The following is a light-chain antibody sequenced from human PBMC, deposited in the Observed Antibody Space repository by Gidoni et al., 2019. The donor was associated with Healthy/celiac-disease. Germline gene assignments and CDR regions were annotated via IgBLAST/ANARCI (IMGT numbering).Light chain of an antibody. Sequence: SYVLTQPPSVSVAPGQTAAITWGGNNIGGRNVHWYQQKPGQAPVLVVYDDSARPSGIPGRFLGFNSGSSANLAISRVEAGDEAGYYGQVWDSLGDYPGVFGTGTKVTVL. CDR2: DDS. CDR3: QVWDSLGDYPGV. V-gene: IGLV3-21*02. J-gene: IGLJ1*01. CDR1: NIGGRN.